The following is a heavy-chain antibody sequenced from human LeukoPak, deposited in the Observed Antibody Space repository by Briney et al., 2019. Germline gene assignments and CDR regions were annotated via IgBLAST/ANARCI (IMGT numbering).Heavy chain of an antibody. V-gene: IGHV3-21*01. CDR2: ISSSSSYI. CDR3: ARDSAVAGTY. CDR1: GFTFSSYS. D-gene: IGHD6-19*01. J-gene: IGHJ4*02. Sequence: PGGSLRLSCAASGFTFSSYSMNWVRQAPGKGLEWVSSISSSSSYIYYADSVKGRFTISRDNAKNSLYLQMNSLRAEDAAVYYCARDSAVAGTYWGQGTLVTVSS.